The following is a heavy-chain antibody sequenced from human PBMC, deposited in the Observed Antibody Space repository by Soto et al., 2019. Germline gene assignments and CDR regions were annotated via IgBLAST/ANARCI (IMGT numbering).Heavy chain of an antibody. Sequence: QVQLVQSGAEVKKPGASVKVSCKASGYTFTTYGISWVRQAPGQGLEWMGWLNTYNGNTNYPQKLQGRLTMTTDTHTSNAYMQLRSLRSDDTAVYYCAREMSYYYDSSGLDAFDIWGQGTMVTVSS. D-gene: IGHD3-22*01. CDR2: LNTYNGNT. V-gene: IGHV1-18*01. CDR3: AREMSYYYDSSGLDAFDI. CDR1: GYTFTTYG. J-gene: IGHJ3*02.